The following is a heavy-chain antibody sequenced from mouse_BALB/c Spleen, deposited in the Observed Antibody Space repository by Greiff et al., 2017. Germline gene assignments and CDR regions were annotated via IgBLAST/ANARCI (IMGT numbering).Heavy chain of an antibody. J-gene: IGHJ4*01. Sequence: VQLQQSGPGLVAPSQSLSITCTVSGFSLTGYGVNWVRQPPGKGLEWLGMIWGDGSTDYNSALKSRLSISKDNSKSQVFLKMNSLQTDDTARYYCARDPSLTTATDYYAMDYWGQGTSVTVSS. CDR1: GFSLTGYG. CDR2: IWGDGST. CDR3: ARDPSLTTATDYYAMDY. V-gene: IGHV2-6-7*01. D-gene: IGHD1-2*01.